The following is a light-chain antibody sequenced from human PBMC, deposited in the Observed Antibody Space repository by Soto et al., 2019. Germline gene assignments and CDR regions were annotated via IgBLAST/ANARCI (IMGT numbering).Light chain of an antibody. J-gene: IGLJ1*01. Sequence: QSALTQPASVSGSPGQSITISCTGTSSDVGYYNYVSSYQQHPGKAPKLMIYDVRNRPSGVSNRFSGSKSGNTASLTISGLQAEDEADYYCSSYTSSSTYVFGTGTKVTVL. CDR2: DVR. CDR3: SSYTSSSTYV. CDR1: SSDVGYYNY. V-gene: IGLV2-14*03.